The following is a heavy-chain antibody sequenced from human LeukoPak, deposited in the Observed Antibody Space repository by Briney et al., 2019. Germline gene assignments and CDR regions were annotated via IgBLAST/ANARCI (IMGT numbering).Heavy chain of an antibody. D-gene: IGHD3-22*01. V-gene: IGHV4-31*03. CDR1: GGSISSGGYY. CDR3: ARHHYDSSGYPFDY. CDR2: IYYSGST. J-gene: IGHJ4*02. Sequence: SETLSLTCTVSGGSISSGGYYWSWIRQHPGKGLEWIGYIYYSGSTYYNPSLKSRVTISVDTSKNQFSLKLSSVIAADTAVYYCARHHYDSSGYPFDYWGQGTLVTVSS.